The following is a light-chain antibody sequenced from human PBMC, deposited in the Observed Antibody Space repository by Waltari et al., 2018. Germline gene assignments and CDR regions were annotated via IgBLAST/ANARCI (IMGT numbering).Light chain of an antibody. Sequence: QSALTQPASVSGSPGQSITISCTGTSSDVGNYNLVSWYQQYPGKAPKVMIYDDNRRHSRVSDRFAGSKSGSTASLTSSGVQAEDEADCYCCSYAGSYTWVFGGGTKLTVL. J-gene: IGLJ3*02. CDR2: DDN. CDR1: SSDVGNYNL. V-gene: IGLV2-23*01. CDR3: CSYAGSYTWV.